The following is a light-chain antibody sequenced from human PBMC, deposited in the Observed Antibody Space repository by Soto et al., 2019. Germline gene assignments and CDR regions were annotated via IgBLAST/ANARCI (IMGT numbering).Light chain of an antibody. V-gene: IGKV1-39*01. CDR1: QNINTF. J-gene: IGKJ4*01. CDR2: GAS. Sequence: DIEMTQSPSSLSASVGDRITISCRASQNINTFLNWYQQKGGKAPKLLIHGASSLQSGVPLRFSSTRSGTDFSLTISSLQPEDFATYYCQQSYDTLLSFGGGTKVEIK. CDR3: QQSYDTLLS.